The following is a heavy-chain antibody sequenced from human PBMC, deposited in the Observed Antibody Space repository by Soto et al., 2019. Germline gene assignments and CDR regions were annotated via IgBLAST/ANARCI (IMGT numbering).Heavy chain of an antibody. D-gene: IGHD2-15*01. CDR1: GGSISSGGYY. V-gene: IGHV4-31*02. Sequence: SETLSLTCTVSGGSISSGGYYWSWIRQHPGKGLEWIGYIYYSGSTYYNPSLKSRVTISVDTSKNQFSLKLSSVTAADTAVYYRARSSLRGMDVWGQGTKVTVYS. CDR2: IYYSGST. CDR3: ARSSLRGMDV. J-gene: IGHJ6*02.